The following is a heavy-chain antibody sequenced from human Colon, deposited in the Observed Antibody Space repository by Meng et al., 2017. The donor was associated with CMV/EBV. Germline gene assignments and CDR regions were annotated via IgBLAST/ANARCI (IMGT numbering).Heavy chain of an antibody. CDR3: ARAGISSSSMYNWVDS. CDR1: GFTLSNYW. CDR2: IKQDGSEK. D-gene: IGHD2/OR15-2a*01. J-gene: IGHJ5*01. Sequence: GGFLRLSCAASGFTLSNYWMTWFRQAPGKGLEWVANIKQDGSEKYYVGSVKGRFTISRDNAKNSLYLQMNSLRAEDTAVYYCARAGISSSSMYNWVDSWGQGTLVTVSS. V-gene: IGHV3-7*01.